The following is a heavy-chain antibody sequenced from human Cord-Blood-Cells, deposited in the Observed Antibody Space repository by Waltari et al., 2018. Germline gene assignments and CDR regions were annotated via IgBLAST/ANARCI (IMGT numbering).Heavy chain of an antibody. Sequence: QVQLQESGPGLVKPSETLSLTCTVSGGSISSYYWSWIRQPPGKGLEWIGYIYYSGSNNHNPALQRRVTISVDTSKNQVSLKLSSVTAADTAVYYCASQYSGSYYFDYWGQGTLVTVSS. CDR1: GGSISSYY. CDR3: ASQYSGSYYFDY. D-gene: IGHD1-26*01. J-gene: IGHJ4*02. V-gene: IGHV4-59*01. CDR2: IYYSGSN.